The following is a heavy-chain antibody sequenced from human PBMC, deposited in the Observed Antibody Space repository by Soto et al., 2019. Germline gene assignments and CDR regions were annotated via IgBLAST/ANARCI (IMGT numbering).Heavy chain of an antibody. CDR3: ARDSAAGTLGDFDY. CDR2: ISAYNGNT. Sequence: ASVKVSCQASGYTFTSYGISWVRQAPGQGLEWMGWISAYNGNTNYAQKLQGRVTMTTDTSTSTAYMELRSLRSDDTAVYYCARDSAAGTLGDFDYWGQGTLVTVSS. J-gene: IGHJ4*02. CDR1: GYTFTSYG. V-gene: IGHV1-18*01. D-gene: IGHD6-13*01.